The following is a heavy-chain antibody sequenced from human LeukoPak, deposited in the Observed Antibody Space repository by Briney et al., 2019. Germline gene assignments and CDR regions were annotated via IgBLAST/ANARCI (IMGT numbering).Heavy chain of an antibody. D-gene: IGHD3-10*01. CDR1: GGSISSSSYY. J-gene: IGHJ4*02. CDR3: ARDTILLYYFDY. CDR2: IYYSGST. Sequence: PSETLSLTCTVSGGSISSSSYYWGWIRQPPRKGLEWIGSIYYSGSTYYNPSLKSRVTISVDTSKNQFSLKLSSVTAADTAVYYCARDTILLYYFDYWGQGTLVTVSS. V-gene: IGHV4-39*07.